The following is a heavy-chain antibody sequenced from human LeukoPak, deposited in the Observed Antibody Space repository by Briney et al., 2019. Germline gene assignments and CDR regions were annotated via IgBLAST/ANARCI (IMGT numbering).Heavy chain of an antibody. J-gene: IGHJ4*02. V-gene: IGHV3-30*02. D-gene: IGHD3-22*01. CDR3: AFGSYYSRFFDY. CDR1: GFTFSSYG. CDR2: IWYDGSNK. Sequence: GGSLRLACAASGFTFSSYGMHWVRQAPGKGLEWVAFIWYDGSNKYYADSVKGRFTISRDNSKNTLYLQMNSLRAEDTAVYYCAFGSYYSRFFDYWGQGTLVTVSS.